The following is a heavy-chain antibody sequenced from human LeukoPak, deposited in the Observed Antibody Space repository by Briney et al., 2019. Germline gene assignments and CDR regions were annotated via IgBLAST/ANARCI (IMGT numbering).Heavy chain of an antibody. J-gene: IGHJ3*02. CDR1: GFTFDDYT. V-gene: IGHV3-43*01. CDR2: ISWDGGST. CDR3: TKDRSRGAIDI. Sequence: GGSLRLSCAASGFTFDDYTIHWVRQAPGKGLEWVSLISWDGGSTYYADSVKGRFTISRDNSKNSLYLQMNSLRTEDTALYYCTKDRSRGAIDIWGQGTMVTVSS.